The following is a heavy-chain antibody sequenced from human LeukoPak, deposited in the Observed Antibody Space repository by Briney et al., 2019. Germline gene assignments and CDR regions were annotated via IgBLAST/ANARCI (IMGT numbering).Heavy chain of an antibody. Sequence: KTSETLSLTCAVYGGSFSGYYWSWIRRPPGKGLEWIGEINHSGSTNYNPSLKSRVTISVDTSKNQFSLKLSSVTAADTAVYYCARTRTASVRGVIFFRNWFDPWGQGTLVTVSS. V-gene: IGHV4-34*01. J-gene: IGHJ5*02. CDR1: GGSFSGYY. CDR3: ARTRTASVRGVIFFRNWFDP. D-gene: IGHD3-10*01. CDR2: INHSGST.